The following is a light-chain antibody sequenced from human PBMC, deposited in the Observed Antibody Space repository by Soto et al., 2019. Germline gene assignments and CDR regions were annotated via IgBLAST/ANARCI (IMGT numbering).Light chain of an antibody. Sequence: DIQMTQSPSTLSASVGDRVTITCRASQSIRTWLAWYQQKPGKAPKLLIYKASNLERGVPSRFSGSGSETEFTLTISSLQPDDFATYYCQQDNSYPYTFGQGTKLEIK. CDR3: QQDNSYPYT. CDR1: QSIRTW. V-gene: IGKV1-5*03. CDR2: KAS. J-gene: IGKJ2*01.